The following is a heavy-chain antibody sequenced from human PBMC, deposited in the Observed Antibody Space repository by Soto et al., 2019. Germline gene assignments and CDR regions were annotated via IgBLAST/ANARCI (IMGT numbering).Heavy chain of an antibody. D-gene: IGHD3-22*01. Sequence: GGSLRLSCTASGFDFSTYTMNWVRHAPGKGLGWISTISSNSDYIFYADSVKGRFTISRDNAKNSVFLQMNSLRAEDTAVYYCARAYYYDRSGNFYLDYWGQGTLVTVSS. CDR1: GFDFSTYT. CDR2: ISSNSDYI. V-gene: IGHV3-21*01. J-gene: IGHJ4*02. CDR3: ARAYYYDRSGNFYLDY.